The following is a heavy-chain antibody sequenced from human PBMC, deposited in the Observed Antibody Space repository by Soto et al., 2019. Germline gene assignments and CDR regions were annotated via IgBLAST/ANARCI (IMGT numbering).Heavy chain of an antibody. D-gene: IGHD4-17*01. CDR3: APTLAASSYPDYDPITSFDY. CDR2: IYWDDDK. Sequence: QITLKESGPTLVKPTQTLTLTCTFSGFSLSTSGVGVGWIRQPPGKALEWLALIYWDDDKRDTPSLKSRLTLSTPTSTTPVAPTITILSPVHTPTFYSAPTLAASSYPDYDPITSFDYWGQGTLVTVSS. CDR1: GFSLSTSGVG. V-gene: IGHV2-5*02. J-gene: IGHJ4*02.